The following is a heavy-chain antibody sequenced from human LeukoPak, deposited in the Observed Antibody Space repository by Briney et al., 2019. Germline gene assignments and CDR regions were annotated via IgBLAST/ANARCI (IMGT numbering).Heavy chain of an antibody. J-gene: IGHJ4*02. CDR2: INPNSGGT. Sequence: GASVKVSCKASGYTFTSYGISWVRQAPGQGLEWMGWINPNSGGTNYAQKFQGRVTMTRDTSISTAYMELSRLRSDDTAVYYCARDLPYGGNPGGDYWGQGTLVTVSS. D-gene: IGHD4-23*01. V-gene: IGHV1-2*02. CDR1: GYTFTSYG. CDR3: ARDLPYGGNPGGDY.